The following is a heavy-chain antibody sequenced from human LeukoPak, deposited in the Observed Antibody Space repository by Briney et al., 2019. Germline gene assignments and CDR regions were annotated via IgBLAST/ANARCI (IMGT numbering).Heavy chain of an antibody. D-gene: IGHD5-18*01. CDR3: ARGALDTKTRFDY. CDR1: GGSISGYY. CDR2: IYYSGST. Sequence: PSETLSLTCTVSGGSISGYYWSWIRQPPGKGLEWIGYIYYSGSTKYNPSLKSRVTISVDASMNQFSLRLSSLTAADTAVYYCARGALDTKTRFDYWGQGTLVTVSS. J-gene: IGHJ4*02. V-gene: IGHV4-59*01.